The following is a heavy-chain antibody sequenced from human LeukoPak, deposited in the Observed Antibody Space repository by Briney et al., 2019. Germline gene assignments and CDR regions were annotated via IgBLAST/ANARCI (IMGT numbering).Heavy chain of an antibody. CDR2: IYNTGST. J-gene: IGHJ3*02. V-gene: IGHV4-59*08. CDR3: ARHGNIVVVPDASKAFDI. D-gene: IGHD2-2*01. CDR1: GGYISSYY. Sequence: PSETLSLTCTVSGGYISSYYWSWIRQPPGKGLEWIGYIYNTGSTNYSPSLKSRVTILLDTSKSQFSLRLSSVTAADTAVYYCARHGNIVVVPDASKAFDIWGQGTMVTVSS.